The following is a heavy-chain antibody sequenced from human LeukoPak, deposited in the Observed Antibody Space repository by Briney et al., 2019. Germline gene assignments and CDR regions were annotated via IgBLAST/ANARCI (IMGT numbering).Heavy chain of an antibody. V-gene: IGHV4-4*09. CDR2: ISDSGST. Sequence: SETLSLTCTVSRFSISSYYWSWLRQPPGKGLEGIGYISDSGSTNYKHSLKSRVTISKDTSKSQVSLKMRFVTAADTAVYFCASLGGTYDYWGQGVLVIVSS. CDR3: ASLGGTYDY. J-gene: IGHJ4*02. CDR1: RFSISSYY. D-gene: IGHD1-26*01.